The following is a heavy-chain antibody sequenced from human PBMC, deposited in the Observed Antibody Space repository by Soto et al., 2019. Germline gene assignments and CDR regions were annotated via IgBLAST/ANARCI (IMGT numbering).Heavy chain of an antibody. CDR2: ISAYHGNT. Sequence: QVQLVQSGAEVKKPGASVKVSCKASGYTFTSYGISWVRQAPGQGLEWMGWISAYHGNTNYAQKLQGRVTVTTDTSTSTAYMELRSLRSDDTAVYYCAIPLLDSSGCLRRLDYWGQGTLVTVSS. D-gene: IGHD6-19*01. J-gene: IGHJ4*02. V-gene: IGHV1-18*01. CDR3: AIPLLDSSGCLRRLDY. CDR1: GYTFTSYG.